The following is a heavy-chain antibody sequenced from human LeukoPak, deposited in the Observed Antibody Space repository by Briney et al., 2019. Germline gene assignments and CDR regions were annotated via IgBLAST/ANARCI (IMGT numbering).Heavy chain of an antibody. V-gene: IGHV1-69*04. CDR1: GGTFSSYA. Sequence: ASVKVSCKASGGTFSSYAISWVRQAPGQGLEWVGRIIPILGIANYAQKFQGRVTITADKSTSTAYMELSSLRSEDTAVYYCARSPPLYDSSGYYFDYWGQGTLVTVSS. J-gene: IGHJ4*02. CDR2: IIPILGIA. D-gene: IGHD3-22*01. CDR3: ARSPPLYDSSGYYFDY.